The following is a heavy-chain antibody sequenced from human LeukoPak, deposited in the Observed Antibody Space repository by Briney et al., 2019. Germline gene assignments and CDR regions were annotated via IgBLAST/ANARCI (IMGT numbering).Heavy chain of an antibody. V-gene: IGHV1-69*01. J-gene: IGHJ5*02. CDR2: IISIFGTA. CDR1: GGTFSSYA. D-gene: IGHD4-11*01. CDR3: ARVGLGDDDYSNYGPPNWFDP. Sequence: ASVKVSCKASGGTFSSYAISWVRQAPGQGLEWMGGIISIFGTANYAQKFQGRVTITADESTSTAYMELSSLRSEDTAVYYCARVGLGDDDYSNYGPPNWFDPWGQGTLVTVSS.